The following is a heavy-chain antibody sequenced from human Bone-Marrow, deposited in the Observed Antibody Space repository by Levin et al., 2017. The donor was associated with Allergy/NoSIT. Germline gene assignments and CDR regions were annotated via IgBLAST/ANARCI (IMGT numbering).Heavy chain of an antibody. D-gene: IGHD3-22*01. CDR2: ISYDGSNE. V-gene: IGHV3-30*18. CDR3: AKGHFYDSSGRYSYLDS. CDR1: GFTFSNYG. Sequence: GGSLRLSCAASGFTFSNYGMHWVRQAPGKGLEWVAIISYDGSNEYYADSVKGRFTISRDISKNTLYLQMNSLRAEDTAVYYCAKGHFYDSSGRYSYLDSWGQGTLVTVSS. J-gene: IGHJ4*02.